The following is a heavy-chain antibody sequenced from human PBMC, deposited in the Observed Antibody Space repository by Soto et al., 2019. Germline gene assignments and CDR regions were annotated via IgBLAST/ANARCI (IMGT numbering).Heavy chain of an antibody. V-gene: IGHV1-69*12. D-gene: IGHD2-15*01. J-gene: IGHJ6*02. CDR2: IIPIFGTA. CDR1: GGTFSSYA. Sequence: QVQLVQSGAEVKKPGSSVKVSCKASGGTFSSYAISWVRQAPGQGLEWMGGIIPIFGTANYAQKFQGRVTIXAXEXPSKAYMELSSLRSEDTAVYYCAKTVAAHYYYGMDVWGQGTTVTVSS. CDR3: AKTVAAHYYYGMDV.